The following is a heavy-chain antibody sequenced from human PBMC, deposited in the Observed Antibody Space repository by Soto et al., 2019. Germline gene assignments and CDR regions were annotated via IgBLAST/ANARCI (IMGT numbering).Heavy chain of an antibody. CDR1: GGSISSSSYY. J-gene: IGHJ5*02. V-gene: IGHV4-39*01. Sequence: SETLSLTCTVSGGSISSSSYYWGWIRQPPGKGLEWIGSIYYSGSTYYNPSLKSRVTISVDTSKNPFSLKLSSVTAADTAVYYCASLRGDSDCSSTSCYAGSLNENWFDPWGQGTLVTVSS. D-gene: IGHD2-2*01. CDR3: ASLRGDSDCSSTSCYAGSLNENWFDP. CDR2: IYYSGST.